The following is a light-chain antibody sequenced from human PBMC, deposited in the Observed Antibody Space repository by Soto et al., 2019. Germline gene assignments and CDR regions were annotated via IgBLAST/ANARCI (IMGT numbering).Light chain of an antibody. Sequence: DIQITQSPSTLSASVGERVTITCRSSQSISTWLAWYQQKPGKAPKLLIYDAFSLESGVPSRFSGSGSGTEFTLTISSLQPEDFASYYCQQYNSYSTFGQGTKVDI. V-gene: IGKV1-5*01. CDR2: DAF. CDR1: QSISTW. CDR3: QQYNSYST. J-gene: IGKJ1*01.